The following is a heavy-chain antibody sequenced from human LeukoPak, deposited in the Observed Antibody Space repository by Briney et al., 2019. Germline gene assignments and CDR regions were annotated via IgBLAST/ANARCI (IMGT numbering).Heavy chain of an antibody. CDR3: ARESVPYYYYGMDV. Sequence: PSETLSLTCAVYGGSFSGYYWSWIRQSPGKGLEWIGEINHSGSTNYNPSLKSRVTISVDTSKNQFSLKLSSVTAADTAVYYCARESVPYYYYGMDVWGQGTTVTVSS. CDR1: GGSFSGYY. CDR2: INHSGST. V-gene: IGHV4-34*01. J-gene: IGHJ6*02.